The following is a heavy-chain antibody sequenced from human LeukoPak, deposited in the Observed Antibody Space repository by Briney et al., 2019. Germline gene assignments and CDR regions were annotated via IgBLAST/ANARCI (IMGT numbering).Heavy chain of an antibody. D-gene: IGHD3-10*01. CDR2: IYYSGST. CDR1: GFIFSDYY. J-gene: IGHJ4*02. V-gene: IGHV4-38-2*01. CDR3: ARGGYYGSGSYYDY. Sequence: GSLRLSCAASGFIFSDYYMSWIRQPPGKGLEWIGSIYYSGSTYYNPSLKSRVTISVDTSKNQFSLKLSSVIAADTAVYYCARGGYYGSGSYYDYWGQGTLVTVSS.